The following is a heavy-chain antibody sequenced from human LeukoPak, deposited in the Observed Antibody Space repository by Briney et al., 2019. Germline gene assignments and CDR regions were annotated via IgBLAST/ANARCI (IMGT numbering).Heavy chain of an antibody. V-gene: IGHV3-30*02. Sequence: PGGSLRLSCAASGFSFSTYGMHWVRQAPGKGLGWVAAAQGDGRLQYYADSVKGRFTISKDISKSTLYVQMNSLRAEDTAVYYCATGGGFYYGHWGQGTLVTVSS. CDR3: ATGGGFYYGH. J-gene: IGHJ4*02. CDR2: AQGDGRLQ. CDR1: GFSFSTYG. D-gene: IGHD3-22*01.